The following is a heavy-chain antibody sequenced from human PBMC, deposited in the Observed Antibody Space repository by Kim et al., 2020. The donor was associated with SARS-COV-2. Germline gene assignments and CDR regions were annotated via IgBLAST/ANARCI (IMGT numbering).Heavy chain of an antibody. CDR2: IHYNGGNK. Sequence: GGSLRLSCAASLFTFNDYGMFWVRQPPGRGLEWVAVIHYNGGNKYYATPVRGRFSSSETNSKNTLYLQMTGLGTEETAAYYGGREDSGGRLLPGKGSDP. CDR3: GREDSGGRLLPGKGSDP. CDR1: LFTFNDYG. D-gene: IGHD3-10*01. V-gene: IGHV3-30*03. J-gene: IGHJ5*02.